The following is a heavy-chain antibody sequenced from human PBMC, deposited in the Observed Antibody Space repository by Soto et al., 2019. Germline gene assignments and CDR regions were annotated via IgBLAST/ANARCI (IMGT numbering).Heavy chain of an antibody. V-gene: IGHV3-23*01. D-gene: IGHD3-10*01. Sequence: PGGSLRLSCAASGFTFGSYAMSWVRQAPGKGLEWVSAISGSGGSTYYTDSVKGRFTISRDNSKNTLYLQMNSLRAEDTAVYYCAKDQGRRPLYGSGSYPPIDGMDVWGQGTTVTVSS. J-gene: IGHJ6*02. CDR1: GFTFGSYA. CDR2: ISGSGGST. CDR3: AKDQGRRPLYGSGSYPPIDGMDV.